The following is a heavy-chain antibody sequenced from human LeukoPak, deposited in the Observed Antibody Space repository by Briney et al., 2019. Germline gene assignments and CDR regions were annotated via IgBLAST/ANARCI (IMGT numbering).Heavy chain of an antibody. J-gene: IGHJ4*02. CDR2: IIPILDTP. V-gene: IGHV1-69*04. Sequence: SVKVSCKASGGTFSSYAINWVRQAPGQGLEWMGRIIPILDTPNYAQKFQGRVTMTRDTSTSTVYMELSSLGSEDTAVYYCARDDFWSGYYVYWGQGTLVTVSS. CDR3: ARDDFWSGYYVY. D-gene: IGHD3-3*01. CDR1: GGTFSSYA.